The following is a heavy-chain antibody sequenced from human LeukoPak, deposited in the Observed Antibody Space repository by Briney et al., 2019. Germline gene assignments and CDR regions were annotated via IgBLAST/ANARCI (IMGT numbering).Heavy chain of an antibody. D-gene: IGHD3-3*01. J-gene: IGHJ4*02. CDR2: IDSSGSTI. CDR3: ARERPYYDFWSGYPAPGYFDY. CDR1: GFTFSDYY. Sequence: GGSLRLSCAASGFTFSDYYMSWIRQAPGKGLEWVSYIDSSGSTIYYADSVKGRFTISRDNAKNSLYLQMNSLRAEDTAVYYCARERPYYDFWSGYPAPGYFDYWGQGTLVTVSS. V-gene: IGHV3-11*01.